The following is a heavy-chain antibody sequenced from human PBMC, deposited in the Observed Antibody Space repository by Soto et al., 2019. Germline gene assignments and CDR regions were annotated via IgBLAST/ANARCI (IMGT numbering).Heavy chain of an antibody. J-gene: IGHJ5*02. D-gene: IGHD3-22*01. CDR1: GGTFSSYA. Sequence: SVKVSCKASGGTFSSYAISWVRQAPGQGLEWMGGIIPIFGTANYAQKFQGRVTITADESTSTAYMELSSLRSEDTAVYYCARDPGGYYDSSGFAWFDPWGQGTLVTVSS. V-gene: IGHV1-69*13. CDR2: IIPIFGTA. CDR3: ARDPGGYYDSSGFAWFDP.